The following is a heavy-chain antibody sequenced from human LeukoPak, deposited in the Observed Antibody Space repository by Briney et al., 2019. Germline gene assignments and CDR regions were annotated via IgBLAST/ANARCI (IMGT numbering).Heavy chain of an antibody. CDR2: ITPSGGT. CDR1: GYTFTSYT. Sequence: ASVKVSCKASGYTFTSYTMHWVRQAPGQGLEWMGWITPSGGTNYPQKFQGRVAITRDTSITTAYMDLSRLTSDDTAVYYCARDRYGDGFAHFDYWGQGALVTVSS. CDR3: ARDRYGDGFAHFDY. J-gene: IGHJ4*02. D-gene: IGHD5-24*01. V-gene: IGHV1-2*02.